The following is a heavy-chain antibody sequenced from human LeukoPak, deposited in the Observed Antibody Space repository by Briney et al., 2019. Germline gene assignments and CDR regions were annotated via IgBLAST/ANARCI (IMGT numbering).Heavy chain of an antibody. CDR2: IYTSGST. Sequence: SETLSLTCTVSGGSISSYYWSWIRQPAGKGLEWIGRIYTSGSTNHNPSLKSRVTMSVDTSKNQFSLKLSSVTAADTAVYYCARSNTYYYDSSGYRFNWFDPWGQGTLVTVSS. V-gene: IGHV4-4*07. J-gene: IGHJ5*02. D-gene: IGHD3-22*01. CDR1: GGSISSYY. CDR3: ARSNTYYYDSSGYRFNWFDP.